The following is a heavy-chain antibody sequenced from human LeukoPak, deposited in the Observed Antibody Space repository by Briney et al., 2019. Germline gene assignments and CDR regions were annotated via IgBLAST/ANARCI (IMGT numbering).Heavy chain of an antibody. CDR2: IYSGGST. V-gene: IGHV3-66*01. J-gene: IGHJ4*02. Sequence: PGGFLRLSCAASGFTVSSNYMSWVRQAPGKGLEWVSVIYSGGSTYYADSVKGRFTISRDNSKNTLYLQMNSLRAEDTAVYYCARDTWDGYDYYFDYWGQGTLVTVSS. CDR1: GFTVSSNY. CDR3: ARDTWDGYDYYFDY. D-gene: IGHD5-12*01.